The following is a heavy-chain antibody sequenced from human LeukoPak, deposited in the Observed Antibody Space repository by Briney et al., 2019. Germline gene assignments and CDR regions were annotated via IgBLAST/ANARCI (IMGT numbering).Heavy chain of an antibody. V-gene: IGHV4-4*07. D-gene: IGHD3-3*01. J-gene: IGHJ4*02. CDR3: ARTYYDFWSGSDD. CDR1: GDSIRSYY. Sequence: SETLSLTCTVSGDSIRSYYWSWIRQPAGKGLEWIGRIFGSGNINYNSSLKSRVTMSVDTSRNQFSLKLTSVTAADTAVYYCARTYYDFWSGSDDWGQGTLVTVSS. CDR2: IFGSGNI.